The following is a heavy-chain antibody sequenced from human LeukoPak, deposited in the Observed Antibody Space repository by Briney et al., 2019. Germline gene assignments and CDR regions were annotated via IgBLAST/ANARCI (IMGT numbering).Heavy chain of an antibody. CDR3: VRTPYYDFWTVDP. J-gene: IGHJ5*02. CDR2: IYTSGST. D-gene: IGHD3-3*01. CDR1: GGSISSGSNS. Sequence: SETLSLTCTVSGGSISSGSNSWSWIRQPAGKGLEWIGRIYTSGSTNYNPSLKSRVTISVDTSKNQFSLKLSSVTAADTAVYYCVRTPYYDFWTVDPWGQGTLVTVSS. V-gene: IGHV4-61*02.